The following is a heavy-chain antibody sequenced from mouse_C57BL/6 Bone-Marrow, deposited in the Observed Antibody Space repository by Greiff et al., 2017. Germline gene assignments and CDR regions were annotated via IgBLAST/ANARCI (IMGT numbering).Heavy chain of an antibody. CDR1: GYTFTSSW. V-gene: IGHV1-53*01. CDR3: ARCWFAY. CDR2: INPSNGGT. J-gene: IGHJ3*01. Sequence: VQLQQPGTELVKPGASVKLSCKASGYTFTSSWMPWVKQRPGKGLEWIGNINPSNGGTHYNEKVKSKATLTVDKASSTAYMQLSSLTSDDSAVYYCARCWFAYWFQGTLVTVSA.